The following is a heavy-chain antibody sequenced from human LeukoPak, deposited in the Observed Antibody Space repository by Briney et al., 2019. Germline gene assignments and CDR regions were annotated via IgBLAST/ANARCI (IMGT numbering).Heavy chain of an antibody. CDR2: INRRGHT. D-gene: IGHD2-21*01. CDR1: GFTFDRFT. CDR3: AKEVDCPSELLFFHS. J-gene: IGHJ4*02. V-gene: IGHV3-43*01. Sequence: GGSLRLSCAASGFTFDRFTIHWVRQTPGKGLEWVSLINRRGHTFYADSVKGRFTISRDNSRNSVFLQMNSLRPEDTALYHCAKEVDCPSELLFFHSWGQGTLVTVSS.